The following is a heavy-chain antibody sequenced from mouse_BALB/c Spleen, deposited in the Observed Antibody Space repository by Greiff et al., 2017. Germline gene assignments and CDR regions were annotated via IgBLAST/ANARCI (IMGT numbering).Heavy chain of an antibody. CDR1: GFTFSDYY. CDR3: ARDLPHDYGYAMDY. CDR2: ISDGGSYT. Sequence: EVKVVESGGGLVKPGGSLKFSCAASGFTFSDYYMYWVRQTPEKRLEWVATISDGGSYTYYPDSVKGRFTISRDNAKNNLYLQMSSLKSEDTAMYYCARDLPHDYGYAMDYWGQGTSVTVSA. V-gene: IGHV5-4*02. D-gene: IGHD1-2*01. J-gene: IGHJ4*01.